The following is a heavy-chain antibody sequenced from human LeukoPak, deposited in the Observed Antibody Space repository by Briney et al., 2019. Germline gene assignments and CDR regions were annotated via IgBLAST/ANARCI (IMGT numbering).Heavy chain of an antibody. D-gene: IGHD1-1*01. CDR2: MRRDGNEI. CDR3: ARSLTTLTYEGY. Sequence: PGGSLRLSCSASGFTFSTYWMSWVRQAPGKGLEWVANMRRDGNEIYYLDSVKGRFTVSRDNAKNSLFLQMNSLRAEDTAIYYCARSLTTLTYEGYWGQGTLVTVSS. J-gene: IGHJ4*02. V-gene: IGHV3-7*01. CDR1: GFTFSTYW.